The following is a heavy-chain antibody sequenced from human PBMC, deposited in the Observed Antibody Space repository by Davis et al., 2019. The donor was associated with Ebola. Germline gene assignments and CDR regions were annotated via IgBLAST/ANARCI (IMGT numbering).Heavy chain of an antibody. CDR2: ISSSGSTT. Sequence: GGSLRLSCAASGFTFSDYYMSWIRQAPGKGLEWVSYISSSGSTTYYADSVKGRFTISRDNSKNTLYLQMNSLRAEDTAVYYCAKFGYEGFDPWGQGTLVTVSS. CDR1: GFTFSDYY. V-gene: IGHV3-11*01. CDR3: AKFGYEGFDP. J-gene: IGHJ5*02. D-gene: IGHD3-3*01.